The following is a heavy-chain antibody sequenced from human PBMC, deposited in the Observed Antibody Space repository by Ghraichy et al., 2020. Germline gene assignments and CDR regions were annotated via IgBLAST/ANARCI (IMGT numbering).Heavy chain of an antibody. CDR3: ARGLGAGGYYYYYGMDV. D-gene: IGHD3-16*01. Sequence: SETLSLTCAVYGGSFSGYYWSWIRQPPGKGLEWIGEINHSGSTNYNPSLKSRVTISVDTSKNQFSLKLSSVTAADTAVYYCARGLGAGGYYYYYGMDVWGQGTTVTVSS. CDR1: GGSFSGYY. CDR2: INHSGST. V-gene: IGHV4-34*01. J-gene: IGHJ6*02.